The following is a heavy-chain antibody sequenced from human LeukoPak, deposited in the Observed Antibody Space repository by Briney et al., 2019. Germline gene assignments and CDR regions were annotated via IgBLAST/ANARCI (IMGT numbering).Heavy chain of an antibody. CDR1: SGSFSGYY. CDR2: INHRGST. V-gene: IGHV4-34*01. J-gene: IGHJ3*02. Sequence: PSETLSLTCAVNSGSFSGYYWSWIRQPPPKGLEWIGEINHRGSTDYNPSLKSRVTISVDTSKNQFSLKLSSVTAADTAVYYCARDPYGGNSLAFDIWGQGTMVTVSS. D-gene: IGHD4-23*01. CDR3: ARDPYGGNSLAFDI.